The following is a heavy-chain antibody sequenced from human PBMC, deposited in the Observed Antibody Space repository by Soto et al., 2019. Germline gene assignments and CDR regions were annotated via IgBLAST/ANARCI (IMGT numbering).Heavy chain of an antibody. D-gene: IGHD2-2*01. Sequence: ASVKVSCKASGYTFTSHAMHWVRQAPGQRLEWMGWINSANGNTKYSQKFQGRATITRDTSASTAYMELRSLRSEDTAVYYCASSYCISTSCPPYYGMDVWGQGTTVTVSS. V-gene: IGHV1-3*01. CDR2: INSANGNT. CDR1: GYTFTSHA. J-gene: IGHJ6*02. CDR3: ASSYCISTSCPPYYGMDV.